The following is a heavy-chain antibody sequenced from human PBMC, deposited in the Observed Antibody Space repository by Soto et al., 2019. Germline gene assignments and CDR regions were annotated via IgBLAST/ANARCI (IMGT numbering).Heavy chain of an antibody. CDR3: AREFDSGDLGLDL. CDR1: GYPVGAYY. J-gene: IGHJ6*02. V-gene: IGHV1-2*02. CDR2: VRPLSGVT. D-gene: IGHD2-21*01. Sequence: QVQLVQSGPEVKTPGASVRVSCKSSGYPVGAYYIHWVRQAPGQGLALMGWVRPLSGVTNLAQRFQGRRTLTRDTSINTVFMELRWLRSDDTALYFCAREFDSGDLGLDLWGQGTTGSVS.